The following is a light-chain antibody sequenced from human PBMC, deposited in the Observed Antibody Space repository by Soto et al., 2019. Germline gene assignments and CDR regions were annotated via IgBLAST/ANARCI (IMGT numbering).Light chain of an antibody. J-gene: IGLJ3*02. V-gene: IGLV2-14*01. CDR3: SSYTSSSTRV. CDR1: GSDVGGYNH. CDR2: EVS. Sequence: QSVLTQPASVSGSPGQSITISCTGTGSDVGGYNHVSWYQQHPGEAPKLITYEVSHRPSGISSRFSGSKSGNTASLTISGLQAEDEADYYCSSYTSSSTRVFGGGTKLTVL.